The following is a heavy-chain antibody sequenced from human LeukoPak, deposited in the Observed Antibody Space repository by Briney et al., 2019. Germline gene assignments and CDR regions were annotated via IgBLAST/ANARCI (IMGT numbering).Heavy chain of an antibody. Sequence: GGSLRPSCAASGFTFSSYAMSWVRQAPGKGLEWVSAISGSGGSTYYADSVKGRFTISRDNSKNTLYLQMNSLRAEDTAVYYCARLIVGAIKNWGQGTLVTVSS. CDR2: ISGSGGST. CDR3: ARLIVGAIKN. CDR1: GFTFSSYA. V-gene: IGHV3-23*01. D-gene: IGHD1-26*01. J-gene: IGHJ4*02.